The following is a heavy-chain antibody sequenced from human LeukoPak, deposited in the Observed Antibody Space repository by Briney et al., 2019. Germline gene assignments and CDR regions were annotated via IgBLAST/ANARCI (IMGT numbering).Heavy chain of an antibody. D-gene: IGHD2-21*02. CDR2: ISGSGSST. J-gene: IGHJ4*02. Sequence: GGSLRLSCAASGFTFSSYGMSWVRQAPGKGLDWVSGISGSGSSTYYADSVKGRFTISRDNSKNTLYLQMNSLRAEDTAVYYCAKEAYLVTAIDYWGQGTLVTVSS. CDR1: GFTFSSYG. CDR3: AKEAYLVTAIDY. V-gene: IGHV3-23*01.